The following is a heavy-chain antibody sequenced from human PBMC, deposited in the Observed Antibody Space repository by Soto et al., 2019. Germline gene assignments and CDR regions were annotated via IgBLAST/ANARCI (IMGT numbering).Heavy chain of an antibody. CDR2: IYYSGST. CDR3: ARGLPNYYYYGMDV. CDR1: GGSISSGGYY. V-gene: IGHV4-31*03. Sequence: QVQLQESGPGLVKPSQTLSLTCTVSGGSISSGGYYWSWIRQHPGKGLEWIGHIYYSGSTYYNPSLKSRVTISVDTSKNQFSLKLSSVTAADTAVYYCARGLPNYYYYGMDVWGQGTTVTVSS. J-gene: IGHJ6*02.